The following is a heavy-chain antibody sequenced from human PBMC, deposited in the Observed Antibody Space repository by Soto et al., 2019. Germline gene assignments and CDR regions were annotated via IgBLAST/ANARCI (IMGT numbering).Heavy chain of an antibody. V-gene: IGHV3-74*01. CDR2: INSDGSST. D-gene: IGHD3-3*02. Sequence: GGSLRLSCAASGFTFSSYWMHWVRQAPGKGLVCVSRINSDGSSTSYADSVKGRFTISRDNAKNTLYLQMNSLRAEDTAVYYCAISPGYWGQGTLVTVSS. J-gene: IGHJ4*02. CDR3: AISPGY. CDR1: GFTFSSYW.